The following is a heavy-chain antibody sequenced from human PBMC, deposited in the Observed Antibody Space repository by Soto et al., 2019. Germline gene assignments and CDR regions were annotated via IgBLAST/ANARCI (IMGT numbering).Heavy chain of an antibody. V-gene: IGHV3-64D*08. Sequence: SGGSLRLSCSASGFTFSSYAMHWVRQAPGKGLEYVSAISSNGGSTYYADSVKGRFTISRDNSKNTLYLQMSSLRAEDTAVYYCVIGYYDSSGYYPYYYYYGMDVWGQG. D-gene: IGHD3-22*01. CDR2: ISSNGGST. CDR1: GFTFSSYA. J-gene: IGHJ6*02. CDR3: VIGYYDSSGYYPYYYYYGMDV.